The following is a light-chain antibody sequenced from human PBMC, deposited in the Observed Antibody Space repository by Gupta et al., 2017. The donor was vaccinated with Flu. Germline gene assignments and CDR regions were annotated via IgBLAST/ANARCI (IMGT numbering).Light chain of an antibody. V-gene: IGKV1-5*03. CDR1: QTISTW. CDR2: KAC. J-gene: IGKJ1*01. Sequence: DIQMTQSPSTLSASVGDRVTITCRAGQTISTWLAWYQQKPGKAPNLLIYKACTLENGVPSRFGGGGSGTEFTLTISSLQPDDFATYYCQQYNSYPGTFGQGTKVEVK. CDR3: QQYNSYPGT.